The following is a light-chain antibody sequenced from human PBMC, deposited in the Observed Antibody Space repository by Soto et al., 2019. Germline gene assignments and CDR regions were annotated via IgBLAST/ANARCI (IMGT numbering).Light chain of an antibody. CDR2: KAS. CDR3: RQYDSYSEA. J-gene: IGKJ1*01. V-gene: IGKV1-5*03. Sequence: DIQMTQSPSTLSASVGDRVTITCRASQSISSWLAWYQQKPGKAPNLLIYKASSLASGVPSRFSCSGFGTEFTLTISSLQPDDIATYYCRQYDSYSEAFGQGTKVDIK. CDR1: QSISSW.